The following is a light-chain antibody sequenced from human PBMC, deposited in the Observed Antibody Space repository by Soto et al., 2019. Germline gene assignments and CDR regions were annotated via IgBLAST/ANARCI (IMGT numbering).Light chain of an antibody. Sequence: EFVLTQSPGTLSLSPGERATLSCRASQTVRNNYLAWYQQKPGQAPRLLIYDASSRATGIPDRFSGGGSGTDFTLTISRLEPEDFAVYYCQQYYKWPPDYTFGPGTKVDIK. CDR1: QTVRNNY. CDR3: QQYYKWPPDYT. J-gene: IGKJ3*01. V-gene: IGKV3-20*01. CDR2: DAS.